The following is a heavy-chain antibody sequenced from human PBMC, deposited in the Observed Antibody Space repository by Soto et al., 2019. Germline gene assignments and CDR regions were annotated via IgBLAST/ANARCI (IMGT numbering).Heavy chain of an antibody. CDR3: VSQRTTVPTQAYFDY. CDR2: VYYRGRS. J-gene: IGHJ4*02. V-gene: IGHV4-39*01. D-gene: IGHD4-17*01. Sequence: SETLSITCTVSGGSVTNSSYYWGWIRQSPGKGLEWIGSVYYRGRSYSKSSVKSGVTISVDTSKNRFSLSLNSVTASDTAVYFCVSQRTTVPTQAYFDYWGPGALVTSPQ. CDR1: GGSVTNSSYY.